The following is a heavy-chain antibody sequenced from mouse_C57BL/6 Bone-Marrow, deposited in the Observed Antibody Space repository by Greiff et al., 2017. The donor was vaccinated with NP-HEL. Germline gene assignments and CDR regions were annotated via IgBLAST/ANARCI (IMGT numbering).Heavy chain of an antibody. D-gene: IGHD1-1*01. CDR1: GYTFTDYY. Sequence: VQLQQSGPVLVKPGASVKMSCKASGYTFTDYYMNWVKQSHGKSLEWIGVINPYNGGTSYNQKFKGKATLTVDKSSSTAYMELNSLTSEDSAVYYCARYDGSSHYYAMDYWGQGTSVTVSS. J-gene: IGHJ4*01. V-gene: IGHV1-19*01. CDR3: ARYDGSSHYYAMDY. CDR2: INPYNGGT.